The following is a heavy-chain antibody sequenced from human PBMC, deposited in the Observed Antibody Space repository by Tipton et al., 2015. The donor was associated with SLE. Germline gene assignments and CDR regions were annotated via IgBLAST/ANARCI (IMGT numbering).Heavy chain of an antibody. D-gene: IGHD2-2*02. CDR3: AKNYCSSSNCYRDWFDP. Sequence: QLVQSGAEVKKPGASVKVSCKASGYTFTSYGISWVRQAPGQGLEWMGGISAHNGNTNYAQNLQGRVTMTTDTSTSTAYMELRSLRSDDTAVYYCAKNYCSSSNCYRDWFDPWGQGTLVTVSS. J-gene: IGHJ5*02. V-gene: IGHV1-18*01. CDR1: GYTFTSYG. CDR2: ISAHNGNT.